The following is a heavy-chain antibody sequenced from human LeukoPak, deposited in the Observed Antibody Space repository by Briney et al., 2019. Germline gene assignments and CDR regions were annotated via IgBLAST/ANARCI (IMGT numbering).Heavy chain of an antibody. J-gene: IGHJ4*02. CDR3: ARDIKRGSYYYDSSGRREIDY. Sequence: GGSLRLSCAASGFTFSSYGMHWVRQAPGKGLEWVAVIWYEGSNKYYADSVKGRFTISRENSKNTLYLQMNSLRAEDTAVYYCARDIKRGSYYYDSSGRREIDYWGQGTLVTVSS. CDR1: GFTFSSYG. V-gene: IGHV3-33*01. CDR2: IWYEGSNK. D-gene: IGHD3-22*01.